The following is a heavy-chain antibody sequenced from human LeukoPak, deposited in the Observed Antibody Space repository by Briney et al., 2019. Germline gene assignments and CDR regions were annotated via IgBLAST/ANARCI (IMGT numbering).Heavy chain of an antibody. J-gene: IGHJ4*02. CDR3: ARVKYSSGWYYFDY. CDR2: IIPIFGTA. CDR1: GGTFSSYA. V-gene: IGHV1-69*05. Sequence: SVKVSCKASGGTFSSYAISWVRQAPGQGLEWMGRIIPIFGTANYAQKFQGRVTITTDESTSTAYLELSSLRSEDTAVYYCARVKYSSGWYYFDYWGQGTLVTVSS. D-gene: IGHD6-19*01.